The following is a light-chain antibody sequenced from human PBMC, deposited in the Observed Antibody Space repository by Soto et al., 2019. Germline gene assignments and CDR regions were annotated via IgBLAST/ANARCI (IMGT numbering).Light chain of an antibody. CDR3: QQYYSTSPT. V-gene: IGKV4-1*01. J-gene: IGKJ4*01. CDR2: WAS. CDR1: QSVLYSSNNKNY. Sequence: DIVMTQSPDSLAVSLGERATINCKSSQSVLYSSNNKNYLAWYQQKPGQPPKLLIYWASTRESGVPDRFIGSGSGTDFPLTISRLQAEDVAVYYCQQYYSTSPTFGGGTKVEIK.